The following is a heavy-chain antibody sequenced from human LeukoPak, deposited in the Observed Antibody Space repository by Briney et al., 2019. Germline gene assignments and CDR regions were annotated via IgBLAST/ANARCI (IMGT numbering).Heavy chain of an antibody. CDR1: GGSISSYY. J-gene: IGHJ4*02. CDR2: VYCSGST. Sequence: SETLSLTCTVSGGSISSYYWSWIRQPPGKGLEWIGYVYCSGSTNYKSSLKSRVSISVDTSKNQFSLKLSSVTAADTAVYYCARGHPWQHLPESAFDYWGQGTLVTVSS. V-gene: IGHV4-59*01. CDR3: ARGHPWQHLPESAFDY.